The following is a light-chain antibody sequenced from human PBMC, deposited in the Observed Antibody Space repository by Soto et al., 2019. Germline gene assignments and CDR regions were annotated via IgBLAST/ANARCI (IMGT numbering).Light chain of an antibody. CDR1: SRDVGGYNY. Sequence: QSALTQPASVSGSPGQSSTISCTGTSRDVGGYNYVSWYQQHPGKDPKLMTSDVSNRPSGVSNRFSGSKSGNTASLTISGLQAEDEADYYCSSYTSSSTLFGGGTKLTVL. J-gene: IGLJ3*02. CDR3: SSYTSSSTL. V-gene: IGLV2-14*01. CDR2: DVS.